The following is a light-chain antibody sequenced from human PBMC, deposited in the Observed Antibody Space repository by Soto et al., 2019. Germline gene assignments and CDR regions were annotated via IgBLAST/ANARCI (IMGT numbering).Light chain of an antibody. V-gene: IGLV2-14*03. J-gene: IGLJ2*01. CDR1: SSDVGGYNY. CDR2: DVN. CDR3: ASFTRSVTVV. Sequence: QSALTQPASVSGSPGQSITISCAGTSSDVGGYNYVSWYQQHPGKVPRLIISDVNKRPSGVSDRFSGSKSVNTASLTISGLQAEDEADYYCASFTRSVTVVFGGGTKVTVL.